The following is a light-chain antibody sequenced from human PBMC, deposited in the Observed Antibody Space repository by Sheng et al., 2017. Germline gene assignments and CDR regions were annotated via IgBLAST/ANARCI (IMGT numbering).Light chain of an antibody. V-gene: IGKV1-5*03. CDR3: QQYNSYSRT. CDR1: QSISSW. Sequence: DIQITQSPSTLSASVGDRVTITCRASQSISSWLAWYQQKPGKAPKLLIYKASSLESGVPSRFSGSGSGTEFTLTISSLQPDDFATYYCQQYNSYSRTFGQWTKLEIK. J-gene: IGKJ2*01. CDR2: KAS.